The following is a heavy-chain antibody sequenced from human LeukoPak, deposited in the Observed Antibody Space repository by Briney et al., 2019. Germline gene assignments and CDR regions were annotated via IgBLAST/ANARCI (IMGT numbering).Heavy chain of an antibody. V-gene: IGHV4-59*12. CDR1: GGAISSFY. Sequence: PSETLSLTCSVSGGAISSFYWIWIRQTPGKGLEWIGCIQYSGSTEYNPSLESRVTISVDTSKNQFSLNVSSVTAADTAVYYCARAEVVGAHLRSGYFQHWGQGTLVIVSS. D-gene: IGHD1-26*01. CDR3: ARAEVVGAHLRSGYFQH. CDR2: IQYSGST. J-gene: IGHJ1*01.